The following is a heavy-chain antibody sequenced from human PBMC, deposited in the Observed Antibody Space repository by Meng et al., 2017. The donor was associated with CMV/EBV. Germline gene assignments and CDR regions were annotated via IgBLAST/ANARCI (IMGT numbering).Heavy chain of an antibody. D-gene: IGHD2-2*01. CDR2: IIPILGIA. CDR3: VISIRGEYCSSTSCTDY. V-gene: IGHV1-69*02. Sequence: SVKVSCKASGGTFSSYTISWVRQAPGQGLEWMGRIIPILGIANYAQKFQGRVTITADKSTSTAYMELSSLRSEDTAVYYCVISIRGEYCSSTSCTDYWGQGTLVTVSS. J-gene: IGHJ4*02. CDR1: GGTFSSYT.